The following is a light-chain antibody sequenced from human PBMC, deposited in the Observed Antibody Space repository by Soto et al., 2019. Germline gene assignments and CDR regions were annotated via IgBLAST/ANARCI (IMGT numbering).Light chain of an antibody. CDR2: GSS. CDR3: QQYGNSPPYT. CDR1: QSVSNNY. Sequence: EFVLTQSPGTLSLSPGERATLSCRASQSVSNNYLAWYQQKPGQAPRLLIFGSSDRATGIPDRFSGSGSETDFTITISRLEPEDFAVYYCQQYGNSPPYTFGQGTKLEIK. V-gene: IGKV3-20*01. J-gene: IGKJ2*01.